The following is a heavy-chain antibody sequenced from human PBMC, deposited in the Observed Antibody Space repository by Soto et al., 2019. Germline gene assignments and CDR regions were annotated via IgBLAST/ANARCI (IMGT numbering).Heavy chain of an antibody. CDR3: VRDRYAYFDPPASDY. CDR2: ITTFNGNT. Sequence: QVPLMQSGPEVKKPGASMRVSCKTSGYSFTNFGISWVRQAPGQGLEWMGRITTFNGNTNYAQRFQGRMAVTSETSPSTVYMELTSLTSDDTAVYYCVRDRYAYFDPPASDYWGQGTLVTVSS. J-gene: IGHJ4*02. V-gene: IGHV1-18*01. CDR1: GYSFTNFG. D-gene: IGHD3-9*01.